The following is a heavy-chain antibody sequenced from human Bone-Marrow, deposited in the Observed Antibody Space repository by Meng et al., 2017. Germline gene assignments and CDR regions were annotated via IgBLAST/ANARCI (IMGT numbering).Heavy chain of an antibody. D-gene: IGHD5-12*01. CDR1: GGFFSGYY. CDR2: INHSGSS. J-gene: IGHJ5*02. V-gene: IGHV4-34*01. Sequence: QGQQQQWGAGLLKPSETLSLTCAVYGGFFSGYYWSWIRQPPGKGLEWIGEINHSGSSNYNPSLKSRVTISVDTSKNQFSLKLSSVTAADTAVYYCARAKRIYSGYGWWFDPWGQGTLVTVSS. CDR3: ARAKRIYSGYGWWFDP.